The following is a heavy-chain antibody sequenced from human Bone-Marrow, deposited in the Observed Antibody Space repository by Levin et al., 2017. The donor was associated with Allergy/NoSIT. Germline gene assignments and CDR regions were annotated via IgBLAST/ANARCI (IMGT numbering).Heavy chain of an antibody. CDR2: IYYSGST. CDR1: GGSISPYY. D-gene: IGHD7-27*01. CDR3: ARDGPANRGSIAFDV. V-gene: IGHV4-59*01. Sequence: SETLSLTCSVSGGSISPYYWSWIRQSPEKGLEWIGYIYYSGSTRYSPSLKSRVTISLDTSKKQFSLKLKSVTAADTAVYYCARDGPANRGSIAFDVWGQGTMVTVSS. J-gene: IGHJ3*01.